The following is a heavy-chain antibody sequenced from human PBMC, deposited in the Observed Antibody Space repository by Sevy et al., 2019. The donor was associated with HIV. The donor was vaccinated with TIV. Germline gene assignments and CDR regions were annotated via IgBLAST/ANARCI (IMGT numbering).Heavy chain of an antibody. Sequence: GGSLILSCAASGFTFSSYAMSWVRQAPGKGLEWVSAISGSGGSTYYADSVKGRFTISRDNSKNTLYLQMNSLRAEDTAVYYCAKDLGYDFWSGYYVVHYYYGMDVWGQGTTVTVSS. J-gene: IGHJ6*02. CDR1: GFTFSSYA. CDR3: AKDLGYDFWSGYYVVHYYYGMDV. V-gene: IGHV3-23*01. CDR2: ISGSGGST. D-gene: IGHD3-3*01.